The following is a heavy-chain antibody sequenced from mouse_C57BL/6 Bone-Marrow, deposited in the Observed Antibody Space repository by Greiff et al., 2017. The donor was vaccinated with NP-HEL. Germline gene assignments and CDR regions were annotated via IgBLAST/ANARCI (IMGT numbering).Heavy chain of an antibody. CDR2: IWSDGST. CDR3: ARITTVVGDYAMDY. CDR1: GFSLTSYG. J-gene: IGHJ4*01. Sequence: VMLVESGPGLVAPSQSLSITCTVSGFSLTSYGLHWVRQPPGKGLEWLVVIWSDGSTTYNSALKSRLSISKDNSKSQVFLKLNSLQTDDTAMYYCARITTVVGDYAMDYWGQGTSVTVSS. D-gene: IGHD1-1*01. V-gene: IGHV2-6*03.